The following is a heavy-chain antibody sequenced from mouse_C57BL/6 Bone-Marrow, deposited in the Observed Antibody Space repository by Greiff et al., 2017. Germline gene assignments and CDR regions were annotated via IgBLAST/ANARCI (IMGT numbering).Heavy chain of an antibody. V-gene: IGHV1-64*01. CDR3: ARVGGYCVPWYLGV. CDR2: IHPNSGST. D-gene: IGHD2-3*01. Sequence: QVQLQQPGAELVKPGASVKLSCKASGYTFTSYWMHWVKQRPGQGLEWIGMIHPNSGSTNYNEKFKSKATLTVDKSSSTAYMQLSSLTSEDSAVYYCARVGGYCVPWYLGVWGTGATVTGPS. J-gene: IGHJ1*03. CDR1: GYTFTSYW.